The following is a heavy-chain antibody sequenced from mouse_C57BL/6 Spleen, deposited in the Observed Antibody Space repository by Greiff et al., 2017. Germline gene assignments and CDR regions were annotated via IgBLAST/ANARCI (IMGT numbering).Heavy chain of an antibody. D-gene: IGHD1-1*01. CDR2: INPNNGGT. CDR1: GYTFTDYN. CDR3: ARPGYYGSSSYYAMDY. J-gene: IGHJ4*01. V-gene: IGHV1-18*01. Sequence: VQLQQSGPELVKPGASVKIPCKASGYTFTDYNMDWVKQSHGKSLEWIGDINPNNGGTNYNQKFKGKATLTVDKSSSTAYMELRSLTSEDTAVYYCARPGYYGSSSYYAMDYWGQGTSVTVSS.